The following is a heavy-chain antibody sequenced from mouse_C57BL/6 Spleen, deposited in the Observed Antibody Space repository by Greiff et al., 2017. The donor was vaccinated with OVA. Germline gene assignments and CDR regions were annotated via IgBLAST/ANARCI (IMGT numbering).Heavy chain of an antibody. D-gene: IGHD2-3*01. V-gene: IGHV2-2*01. Sequence: VKLMESGPGLVQPSQSLSITCTVSGFSLTSYGVHWVRQSPGKGLEWLGVIWSGGSTDYNAAFISRLSISKDNSKCQVFFKMNSLQSDDTAIYYCARNSLDGYYIYYYAMDYWGQGTSVTVSS. CDR2: IWSGGST. J-gene: IGHJ4*01. CDR3: ARNSLDGYYIYYYAMDY. CDR1: GFSLTSYG.